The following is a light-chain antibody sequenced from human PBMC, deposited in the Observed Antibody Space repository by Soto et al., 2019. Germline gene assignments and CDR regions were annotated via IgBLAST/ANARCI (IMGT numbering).Light chain of an antibody. J-gene: IGKJ1*01. CDR3: QQYKSYSA. V-gene: IGKV1-5*03. Sequence: DIQMTQSPSTLSASVGDRVTITCRATQTIYSWLAWYQQKPGKAPKLLIYKASSLEDGVPSRFSGSGCGTEFTVIISSLQPDDFGTYYCQQYKSYSAFGQGTRVEIK. CDR2: KAS. CDR1: QTIYSW.